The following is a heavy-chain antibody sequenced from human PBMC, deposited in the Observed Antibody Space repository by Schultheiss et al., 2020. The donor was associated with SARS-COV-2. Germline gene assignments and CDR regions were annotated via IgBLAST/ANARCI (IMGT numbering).Heavy chain of an antibody. Sequence: SETLSLTCNVSGVSISSGGYYWSWIRQPPGKGLEWIGYIYYSGSTNYNPSLKSRVTISVDTSKNQFSLKLSSVTAADTAVYYCTRGVLGFDYWGQGTLVTVSS. CDR3: TRGVLGFDY. CDR1: GVSISSGGYY. J-gene: IGHJ4*02. CDR2: IYYSGST. V-gene: IGHV4-61*08. D-gene: IGHD3-10*01.